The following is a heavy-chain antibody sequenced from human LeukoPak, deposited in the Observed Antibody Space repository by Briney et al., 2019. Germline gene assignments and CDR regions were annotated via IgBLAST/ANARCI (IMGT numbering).Heavy chain of an antibody. Sequence: ASVKVSFTASGYTFTGYYMHWVRQSPGQGLGWMGWSNPNSGGTNYAQKFQGRVTMPRNTSISTAYMELSRLRSDDTAVYYCARDLFSVGYSSSWDYWGQGTLVTVSS. CDR1: GYTFTGYY. J-gene: IGHJ4*02. V-gene: IGHV1-2*02. CDR2: SNPNSGGT. CDR3: ARDLFSVGYSSSWDY. D-gene: IGHD6-13*01.